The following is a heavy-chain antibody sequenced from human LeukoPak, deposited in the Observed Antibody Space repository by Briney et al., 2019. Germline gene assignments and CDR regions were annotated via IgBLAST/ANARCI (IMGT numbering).Heavy chain of an antibody. D-gene: IGHD3-22*01. V-gene: IGHV3-48*01. CDR1: GFTFSSYS. CDR2: ISSSSSTI. CDR3: ARSTYYYDSSGYYSPSYYFDY. Sequence: PGGSLRLSCAASGFTFSSYSMNWVRQAPGKGLEWVSYISSSSSTIYYTDSVKGRFTISRDNAKNSLYLQMNSLRAEDTAVYYCARSTYYYDSSGYYSPSYYFDYWGQGILVTVSS. J-gene: IGHJ4*02.